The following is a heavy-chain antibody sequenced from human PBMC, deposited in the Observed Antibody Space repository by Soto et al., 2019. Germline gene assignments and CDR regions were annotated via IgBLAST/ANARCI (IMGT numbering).Heavy chain of an antibody. Sequence: QVQMVESGGGVVQPGTSLRLSCATSGFTFSTSGMHWVRQAPAKGLEWVAMISHDGSVTYYTDSVQGRFTISRDTPKNTLYLQMNSLRDEDTAIYYCAKDWGSSGWYNWFDPWGQGTRVTVS. CDR3: AKDWGSSGWYNWFDP. D-gene: IGHD6-13*01. CDR1: GFTFSTSG. V-gene: IGHV3-30*18. J-gene: IGHJ5*02. CDR2: ISHDGSVT.